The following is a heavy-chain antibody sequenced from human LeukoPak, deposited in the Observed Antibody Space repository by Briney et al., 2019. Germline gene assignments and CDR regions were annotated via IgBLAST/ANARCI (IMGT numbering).Heavy chain of an antibody. J-gene: IGHJ6*03. V-gene: IGHV4-39*07. CDR3: ARNGLYCSGGGCSGYYYYMDV. CDR2: IYYSGST. CDR1: GGSISSSSYY. Sequence: PSETLSLTCTVSGGSISSSSYYWGWIRQPPGKGLEWIGSIYYSGSTYYNPSLKSRVTISVDTSKNQFSLKLSSVTAADTAVYYCARNGLYCSGGGCSGYYYYMDVWGKGTTVTVSS. D-gene: IGHD2-15*01.